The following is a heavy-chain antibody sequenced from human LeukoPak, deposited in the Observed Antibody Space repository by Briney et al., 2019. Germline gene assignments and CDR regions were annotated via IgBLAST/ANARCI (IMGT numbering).Heavy chain of an antibody. J-gene: IGHJ5*02. CDR2: ISWNSGSI. CDR3: AKDYGGSCYGNWFDP. Sequence: GGSLRLSCAASGFTFDDYAMHWVRQAPGKGLEWVSGISWNSGSIGYADSVKGRFTISRDNAKNSLYLQMNSLRAEDTALYYCAKDYGGSCYGNWFDPWGQGTLVTVSS. V-gene: IGHV3-9*01. CDR1: GFTFDDYA. D-gene: IGHD2-15*01.